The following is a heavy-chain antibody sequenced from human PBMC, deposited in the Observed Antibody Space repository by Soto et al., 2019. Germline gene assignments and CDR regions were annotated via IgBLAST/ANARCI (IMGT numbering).Heavy chain of an antibody. CDR3: ARARRDGYNYGY. J-gene: IGHJ4*02. Sequence: ASVKVSCKASGYTFTSYGISWVRQAPGQGLEWMGWISAYNGNSNYAQKLQGRVTMTTDTSTSTAYMELRSLRSDDTAVYYCARARRDGYNYGYWGQGTLVTVSS. V-gene: IGHV1-18*04. CDR1: GYTFTSYG. CDR2: ISAYNGNS. D-gene: IGHD5-12*01.